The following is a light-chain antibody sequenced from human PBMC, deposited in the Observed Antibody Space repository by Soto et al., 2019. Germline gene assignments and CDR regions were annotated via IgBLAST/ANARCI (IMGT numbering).Light chain of an antibody. J-gene: IGKJ5*01. CDR3: QQYNNWPPIT. CDR2: EAS. Sequence: IVLTQSPGTLSLSPGERATLSCRASQSVSSNLAWYQQKPGQAPRLLSYEASTRATGVPARSSGSGSGTDFTLTISSLQSEDFAVYYCQQYNNWPPITFGQGTRLEIK. V-gene: IGKV3-15*01. CDR1: QSVSSN.